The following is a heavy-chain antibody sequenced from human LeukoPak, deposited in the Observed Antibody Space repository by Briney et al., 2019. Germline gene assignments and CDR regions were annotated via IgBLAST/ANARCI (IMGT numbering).Heavy chain of an antibody. J-gene: IGHJ4*02. V-gene: IGHV3-66*01. CDR3: ARDRPGDGYNSD. CDR2: IYSGGST. Sequence: PGGSLRLSCAASGFTVSSNYMSWVRQAPGKGLEWVSVIYSGGSTYYADSVKGRFTISRDNSMNTLYLQMSSLRADDTAVYYCARDRPGDGYNSDWGQGTLVTVSS. D-gene: IGHD5-24*01. CDR1: GFTVSSNY.